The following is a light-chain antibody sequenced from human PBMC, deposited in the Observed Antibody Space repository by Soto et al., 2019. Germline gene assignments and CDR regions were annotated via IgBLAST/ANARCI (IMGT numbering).Light chain of an antibody. J-gene: IGKJ2*01. CDR2: GAS. Sequence: EIVMTQSPATLSVSPGERATLSCRASQSVYSNLAWYQQKRGQAPRLLIYGASTSATGIPARFSGSGSGTEFTLTISSLQSEDCAVYHCQQYNQWPRTFGQGTKLEIK. CDR3: QQYNQWPRT. V-gene: IGKV3-15*01. CDR1: QSVYSN.